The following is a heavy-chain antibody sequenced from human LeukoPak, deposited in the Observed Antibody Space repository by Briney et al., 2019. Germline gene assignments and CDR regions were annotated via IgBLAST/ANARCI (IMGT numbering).Heavy chain of an antibody. CDR2: ISYDGSNK. CDR3: ARDYIVVVPAASYYYGMDV. CDR1: GFTFSSYA. J-gene: IGHJ6*02. Sequence: GRSLRLSCAASGFTFSSYAMHWVRQAPGKGLEWVAVISYDGSNKYYADSVKGRFTISRDNSKNTLYLQMNSLRAEDTAVYYCARDYIVVVPAASYYYGMDVWGQGTLVTVSS. V-gene: IGHV3-30-3*01. D-gene: IGHD2-2*01.